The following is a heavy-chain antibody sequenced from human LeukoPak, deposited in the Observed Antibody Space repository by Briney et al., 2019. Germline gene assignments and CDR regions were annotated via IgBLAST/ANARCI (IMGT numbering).Heavy chain of an antibody. Sequence: GGSLRLSCTASGFTFGDYAMGWVRQAPGKGLEWVGFIRSKAYGGTTEYAASVKGRFTISRDDSKSIAYLQMNSLKTEDTAVYYCTREASQNPHYYYYGMDVWGQGATVTVSS. V-gene: IGHV3-49*04. CDR1: GFTFGDYA. D-gene: IGHD2/OR15-2a*01. CDR3: TREASQNPHYYYYGMDV. J-gene: IGHJ6*01. CDR2: IRSKAYGGTT.